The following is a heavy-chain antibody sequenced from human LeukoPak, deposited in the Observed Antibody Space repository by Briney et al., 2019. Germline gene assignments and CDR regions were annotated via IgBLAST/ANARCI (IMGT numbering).Heavy chain of an antibody. Sequence: GGSLRLSCAASGFTFSTCWMHWVRQAPGKGLVWVSHFNSDGSSTSYADSVKGRFTISRDNAKNTLYLQMNSLRVEDTAVYYCARGRYYFDYWGQGTLVTVSS. D-gene: IGHD4-17*01. J-gene: IGHJ4*02. CDR3: ARGRYYFDY. V-gene: IGHV3-74*01. CDR2: FNSDGSST. CDR1: GFTFSTCW.